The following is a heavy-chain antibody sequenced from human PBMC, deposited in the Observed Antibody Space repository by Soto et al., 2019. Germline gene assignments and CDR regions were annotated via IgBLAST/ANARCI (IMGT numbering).Heavy chain of an antibody. J-gene: IGHJ4*02. V-gene: IGHV1-69*01. CDR3: ARDGGRHSGGIDY. CDR2: IIPIFGTA. CDR1: GGTFSSYC. D-gene: IGHD1-26*01. Sequence: QVQLVQSGAEVKKPGSWVKVSCKASGGTFSSYCINWVRQAPGQGLEWMGEIIPIFGTANYAQKFQGRVTITADESTSTAYMELSSLRSEDTAVYYCARDGGRHSGGIDYWGQGTLVTVSS.